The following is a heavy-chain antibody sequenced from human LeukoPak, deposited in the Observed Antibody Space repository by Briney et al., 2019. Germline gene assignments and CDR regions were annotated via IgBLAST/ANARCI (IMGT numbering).Heavy chain of an antibody. V-gene: IGHV3-7*01. CDR1: GFTFSSYW. CDR2: IKQDGSEK. CDR3: ASIYYDFWSGDAFDI. J-gene: IGHJ3*02. Sequence: GGSLRLSCAASGFTFSSYWMSWVRQAPGKGLEWVANIKQDGSEKYYVDSVKGRFTISRDNAKNSLYLQMNSLRAEDTAVYYCASIYYDFWSGDAFDIWGQGTMVTVSS. D-gene: IGHD3-3*01.